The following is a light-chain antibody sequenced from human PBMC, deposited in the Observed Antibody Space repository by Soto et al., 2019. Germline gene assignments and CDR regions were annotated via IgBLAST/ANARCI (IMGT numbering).Light chain of an antibody. CDR2: DAS. CDR3: QQNKDWPGT. Sequence: EIVMTQSPATLSVSPGERATLSCRASQSVSSYLAWFQQKPGQAPRLLIYDASTRATGIPVRFSGSGSGTEFTLTISSPQSEDFGVYYCQQNKDWPGTFGQGTKVEIK. CDR1: QSVSSY. V-gene: IGKV3-15*01. J-gene: IGKJ1*01.